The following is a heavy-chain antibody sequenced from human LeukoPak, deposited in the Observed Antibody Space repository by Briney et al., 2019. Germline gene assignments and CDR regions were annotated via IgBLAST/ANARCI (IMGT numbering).Heavy chain of an antibody. D-gene: IGHD2-2*01. CDR3: AKCTLPAAPMDV. CDR2: ISSSSSTI. Sequence: GGSLRLSCSASGFTFSSYSMNWVRQAPGKGLEWVSYISSSSSTIYYADSVKGRFTISRDNSKNTLYLQMNSLRAEDTAVYYCAKCTLPAAPMDVWGKGTTVTVSS. V-gene: IGHV3-48*01. CDR1: GFTFSSYS. J-gene: IGHJ6*03.